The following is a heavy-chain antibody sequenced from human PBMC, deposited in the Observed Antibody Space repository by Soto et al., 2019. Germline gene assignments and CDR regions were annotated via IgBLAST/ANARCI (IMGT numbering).Heavy chain of an antibody. CDR3: ADTLGYCSSTSCSEYFQH. Sequence: QVQLVQSGAEVKKPGSSVKVSCKASGGTFSSYAISWVRQAPGQGLKWMGGIIPIFGTANYAQKFQGRVTITADESTSTAYMELSSLRSEDTAVYYCADTLGYCSSTSCSEYFQHWGQGTLVTVSS. V-gene: IGHV1-69*01. D-gene: IGHD2-2*01. CDR2: IIPIFGTA. CDR1: GGTFSSYA. J-gene: IGHJ1*01.